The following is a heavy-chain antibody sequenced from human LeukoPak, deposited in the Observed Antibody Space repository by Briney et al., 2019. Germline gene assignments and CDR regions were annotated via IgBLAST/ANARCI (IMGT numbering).Heavy chain of an antibody. CDR3: ARPVVLGAYLRGAYYFDS. CDR2: IRTSDTTI. V-gene: IGHV3-48*01. D-gene: IGHD3-16*01. CDR1: GFPFTTYS. J-gene: IGHJ4*02. Sequence: PGGSLRLSCAASGFPFTTYSMNWVRQAPGKGLEWLSYIRTSDTTIYYADSVKGRFTISTDIAKNSLYLQMNSLRVEDTAVYYCARPVVLGAYLRGAYYFDSWGQGTLVTVSS.